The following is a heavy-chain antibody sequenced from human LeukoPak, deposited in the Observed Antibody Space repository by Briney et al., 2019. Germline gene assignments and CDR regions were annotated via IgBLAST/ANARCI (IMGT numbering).Heavy chain of an antibody. Sequence: SVKVSCKASGVTFSSYAISWVRQAPGQGLEWIGGLRPVFGPINSAQKFQDRVTLTKDDSTATAYMELRSLRSEDTAVYYCATNPMTGYHLGDHFYFYMAVWGKGTTVTVS. CDR1: GVTFSSYA. V-gene: IGHV1-69*05. J-gene: IGHJ6*03. CDR2: LRPVFGPI. D-gene: IGHD1-20*01. CDR3: ATNPMTGYHLGDHFYFYMAV.